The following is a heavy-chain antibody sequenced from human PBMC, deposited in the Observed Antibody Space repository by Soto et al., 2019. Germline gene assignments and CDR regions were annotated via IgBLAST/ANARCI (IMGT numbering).Heavy chain of an antibody. CDR2: IYHSGST. V-gene: IGHV4-38-2*01. D-gene: IGHD2-15*01. Sequence: SETLSLTCAVSGYSISSGYYWGWIRQPPGKGLEWIGSIYHSGSTYYNPSLKSRVTISVDTSKNQFSLKLSSVTAADTAVYYCARGKFLLRYCSGGSCPYNWSAPGGQGTLVTVSS. J-gene: IGHJ5*02. CDR3: ARGKFLLRYCSGGSCPYNWSAP. CDR1: GYSISSGYY.